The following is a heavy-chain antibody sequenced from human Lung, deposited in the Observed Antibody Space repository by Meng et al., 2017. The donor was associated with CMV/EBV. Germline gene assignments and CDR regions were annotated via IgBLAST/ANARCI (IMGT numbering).Heavy chain of an antibody. CDR2: MNPNSGNT. Sequence: TFTSYDSNWVRQAAGHGLEWMGWMNPNSGNTGFAQKFQGRVTITRNTSISTAYMEVRSLRFEDTAVYYCARMGRYCSGGSCLRYFDYWGQGTLVTVSS. J-gene: IGHJ4*02. V-gene: IGHV1-8*01. D-gene: IGHD2-15*01. CDR3: ARMGRYCSGGSCLRYFDY. CDR1: TFTSYD.